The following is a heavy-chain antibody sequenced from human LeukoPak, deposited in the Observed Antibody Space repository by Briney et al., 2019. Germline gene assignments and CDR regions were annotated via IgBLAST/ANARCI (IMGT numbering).Heavy chain of an antibody. D-gene: IGHD3-16*01. Sequence: ASVKVSCKVSGYTFTDYYMHWVQQAPGKGLEWMGLVDPEDGETMYAEKFQGRVTITADTSTDTAYMELSSLRSEDTAVYYCATGLMITFGEHQIDYWGQGTLVTVSS. J-gene: IGHJ4*02. V-gene: IGHV1-69-2*01. CDR1: GYTFTDYY. CDR2: VDPEDGET. CDR3: ATGLMITFGEHQIDY.